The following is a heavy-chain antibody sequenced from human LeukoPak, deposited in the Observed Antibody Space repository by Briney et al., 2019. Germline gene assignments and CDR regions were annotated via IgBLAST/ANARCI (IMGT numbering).Heavy chain of an antibody. V-gene: IGHV4-30-2*01. D-gene: IGHD4-17*01. CDR1: GGSISSGGYS. CDR3: ARMNDYGDYVDY. J-gene: IGHJ4*02. Sequence: SQTLSLTCAVSGGSISSGGYSWSWIRQPPGKGLEWIGYIYHSGSTYYNPSLKSRVTISVDRSKNQISLKLSSVTAADTAVYYCARMNDYGDYVDYWGQGTLVTVSS. CDR2: IYHSGST.